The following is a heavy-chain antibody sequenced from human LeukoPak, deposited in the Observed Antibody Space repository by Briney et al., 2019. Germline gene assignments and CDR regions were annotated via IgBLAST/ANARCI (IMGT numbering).Heavy chain of an antibody. V-gene: IGHV3-23*01. D-gene: IGHD3-22*01. J-gene: IGHJ4*02. CDR3: AKWSPTHYSDSRGPPGDY. CDR1: GFTFTNYW. Sequence: GGSLRLSCAASGFTFTNYWMHWVRQAPGKGLEWVSAIGASGGSTYYADSVKGRFAISRDNSRDALYLQMNSLRAEDTSVYYCAKWSPTHYSDSRGPPGDYWGQGTLVTVSS. CDR2: IGASGGST.